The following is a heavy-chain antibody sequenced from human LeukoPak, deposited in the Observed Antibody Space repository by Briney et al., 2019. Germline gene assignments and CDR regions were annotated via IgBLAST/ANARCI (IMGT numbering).Heavy chain of an antibody. D-gene: IGHD5-12*01. V-gene: IGHV4-59*11. CDR1: GASISSHY. CDR2: IHYSGST. J-gene: IGHJ3*02. Sequence: PSETLSPTRSVSGASISSHYWSWIRQPPGKGLEWIGYIHYSGSTNCNPSLKSRVTISLDTSKSQFSLKLSSVTAADTAVYNCAREDSGYDAFDIWGQGTMVTVSS. CDR3: AREDSGYDAFDI.